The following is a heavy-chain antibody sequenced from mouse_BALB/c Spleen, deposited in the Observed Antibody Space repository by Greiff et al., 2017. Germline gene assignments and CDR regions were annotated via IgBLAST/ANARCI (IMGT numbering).Heavy chain of an antibody. CDR3: ASYSSWFAY. CDR1: GYSITSDYA. V-gene: IGHV3-2*02. CDR2: ISYSGST. Sequence: EVKLEESGPGLVKPSQSLSLTCTVTGYSITSDYAWNWIRQFPGNKLEWMGYISYSGSTSYNPSLKSRISITRDTSKNQFFLQLNSVTTEDTATYYCASYSSWFAYWGQGTLVTVSA. J-gene: IGHJ3*01. D-gene: IGHD1-1*01.